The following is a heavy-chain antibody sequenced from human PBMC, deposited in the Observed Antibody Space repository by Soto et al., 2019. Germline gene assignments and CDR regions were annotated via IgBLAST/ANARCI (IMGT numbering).Heavy chain of an antibody. Sequence: GGSLRLSCAASGFTFSSYWMHWVRQAPGKGLVWVSRINSDGSSTSYADSVKGRFTISRDNAKNTLYLQMNSLRAEDTAVYYCARESSSWYERHFDYWGQGTLVTVSS. CDR2: INSDGSST. J-gene: IGHJ4*02. CDR1: GFTFSSYW. CDR3: ARESSSWYERHFDY. D-gene: IGHD6-13*01. V-gene: IGHV3-74*01.